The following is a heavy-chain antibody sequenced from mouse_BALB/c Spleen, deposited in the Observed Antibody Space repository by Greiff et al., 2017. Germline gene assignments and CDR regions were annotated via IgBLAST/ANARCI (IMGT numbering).Heavy chain of an antibody. J-gene: IGHJ4*01. CDR1: GFTFSSYG. V-gene: IGHV5-6*01. CDR3: ARQGRRDNYAMDY. Sequence: EVQVVESGGDLVKPGGSLKLSCAASGFTFSSYGMSWVRQTPDKRLEWVATISSGGSYTYYPDSVKGRFTISRDNAKNTLYLQMSSLKSEDTAMYYCARQGRRDNYAMDYWGQGTSVTVSS. D-gene: IGHD2-12*01. CDR2: ISSGGSYT.